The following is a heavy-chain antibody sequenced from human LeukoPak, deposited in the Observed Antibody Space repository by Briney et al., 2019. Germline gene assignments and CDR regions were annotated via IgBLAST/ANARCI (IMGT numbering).Heavy chain of an antibody. CDR3: AKDWGWLQMDYYFDY. Sequence: PGGSLRLSCAASGFTFSSYGMHWVRQAPGKGLEWVAVISYDGSNKYYADSVKGRFTISRDNSKNTLYLQMNSLRAEDTAVYYCAKDWGWLQMDYYFDYWGQGTLVTVSS. CDR1: GFTFSSYG. V-gene: IGHV3-30*18. J-gene: IGHJ4*02. D-gene: IGHD5-24*01. CDR2: ISYDGSNK.